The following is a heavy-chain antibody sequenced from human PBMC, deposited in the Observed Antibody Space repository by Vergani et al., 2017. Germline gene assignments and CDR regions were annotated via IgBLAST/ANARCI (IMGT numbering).Heavy chain of an antibody. Sequence: QVQLVQSGAEVTKPGASLPVSCTPSCYPFTLSAIHFLLHSPPPTLSVIGCIIAGNGNKKYSQKFQGRVTINRDTSASTAYMELSSLRSEDTAVYYCAREPYYDFWSGPLYYYYGMDVWGQGTTVTVSS. CDR2: IIAGNGNK. CDR1: CYPFTLSA. J-gene: IGHJ6*02. D-gene: IGHD3-3*01. V-gene: IGHV1-3*01. CDR3: AREPYYDFWSGPLYYYYGMDV.